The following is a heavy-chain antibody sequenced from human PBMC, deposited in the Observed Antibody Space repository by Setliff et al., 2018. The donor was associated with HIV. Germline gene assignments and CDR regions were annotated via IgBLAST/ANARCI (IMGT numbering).Heavy chain of an antibody. J-gene: IGHJ4*02. CDR2: IYTSGDA. CDR3: ARPEQANDWGYYFDS. Sequence: PSETLSLTCAVAGGSINRGSYYWSWIRQPAGKGLEWIGHIYTSGDATYNPSFKSRVTISLDSSKNHVTLKLNSVTAADTAVYYCARPEQANDWGYYFDSWGQGTLVTVSS. V-gene: IGHV4-61*09. D-gene: IGHD7-27*01. CDR1: GGSINRGSYY.